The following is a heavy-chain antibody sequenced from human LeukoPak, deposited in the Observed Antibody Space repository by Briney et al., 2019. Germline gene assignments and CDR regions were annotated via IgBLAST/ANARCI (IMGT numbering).Heavy chain of an antibody. CDR1: GFTFSSYW. CDR2: ISSGGNTI. V-gene: IGHV3-48*04. Sequence: GGSLRLSCVASGFTFSSYWMNWVRQAPGKGLEWVSYISSGGNTIYYADSVKGRFTISRDNAKNSLYLQMNSLRAEDTAVYYCAREGTAMVSFDYWGQGTLVTVSS. J-gene: IGHJ4*02. CDR3: AREGTAMVSFDY. D-gene: IGHD5-18*01.